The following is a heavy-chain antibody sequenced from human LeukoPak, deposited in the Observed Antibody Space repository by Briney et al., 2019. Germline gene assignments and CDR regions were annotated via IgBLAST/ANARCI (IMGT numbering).Heavy chain of an antibody. CDR1: GGSISSGGYY. V-gene: IGHV4-31*03. CDR3: TTEDYYDSSGYYLGYFDY. D-gene: IGHD3-22*01. J-gene: IGHJ4*02. CDR2: IYYSGST. Sequence: SQTLSLTCTVSGGSISSGGYYWSWIRQHPGKGLEWIGYIYYSGSTYYNPSLKSRVTISVDTSKNQFSLKLSSVTAADTAVYYCTTEDYYDSSGYYLGYFDYWGQGTLVTVSS.